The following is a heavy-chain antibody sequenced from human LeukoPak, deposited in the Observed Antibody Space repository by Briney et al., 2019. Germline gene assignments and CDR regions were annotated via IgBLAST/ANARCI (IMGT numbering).Heavy chain of an antibody. V-gene: IGHV1-2*02. Sequence: ASVKVSCKASGYTFTGYYMHWVRQAPGQGLEWMGWINPNSGGTNYAQKFQGRVTMTRDTSISTAYMELSRLRSDDTAVYYCARVRCTNGVCYTDNKETDAFDIWGQGTMVTVSS. CDR1: GYTFTGYY. D-gene: IGHD2-8*01. J-gene: IGHJ3*02. CDR2: INPNSGGT. CDR3: ARVRCTNGVCYTDNKETDAFDI.